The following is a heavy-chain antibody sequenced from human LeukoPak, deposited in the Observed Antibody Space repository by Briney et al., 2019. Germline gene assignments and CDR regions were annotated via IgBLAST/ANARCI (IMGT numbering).Heavy chain of an antibody. Sequence: GGSLRLSCAASGFTFSTYGMHWVRQAPGKGLEWVSVIWNDGSNKYYADSVKGRFTISRDNSKNTLYLQMNTLRAEDTAMYFCVGGPDSYGSGNFSPLDYWGQGTLVTVSS. J-gene: IGHJ4*02. CDR2: IWNDGSNK. CDR3: VGGPDSYGSGNFSPLDY. V-gene: IGHV3-33*03. D-gene: IGHD3-10*01. CDR1: GFTFSTYG.